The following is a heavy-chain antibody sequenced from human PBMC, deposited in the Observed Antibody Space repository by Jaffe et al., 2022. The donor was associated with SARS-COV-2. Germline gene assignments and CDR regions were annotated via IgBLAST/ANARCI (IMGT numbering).Heavy chain of an antibody. Sequence: QVQLVQSGAEVKKPGASVKVSCKASGYTFTSYDINWVRQATGQGLEWMGWMNPNSGNTGYAQKFQGRVTMTRNTSISTAYMELSSLRSEDTAVYYCARSNGYSSGWYWSADAFDIWGQGTMVTVSS. CDR3: ARSNGYSSGWYWSADAFDI. V-gene: IGHV1-8*01. CDR1: GYTFTSYD. J-gene: IGHJ3*02. D-gene: IGHD6-19*01. CDR2: MNPNSGNT.